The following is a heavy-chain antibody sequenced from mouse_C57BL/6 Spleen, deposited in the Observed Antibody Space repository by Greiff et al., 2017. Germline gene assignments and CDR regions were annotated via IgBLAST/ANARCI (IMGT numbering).Heavy chain of an antibody. J-gene: IGHJ3*01. CDR1: GYSITSGYY. V-gene: IGHV3-6*01. CDR3: AREDYGRGFAY. Sequence: VQLKESGPGLVKPSQSLSLTCSVTGYSITSGYYWNWIRQFPGNKLEWMGYISYDGSNNYNPSLKNRISITRDTSKNQFVLKLNSVTTEDTATYYCAREDYGRGFAYWGQGTLVTVSA. CDR2: ISYDGSN. D-gene: IGHD1-1*01.